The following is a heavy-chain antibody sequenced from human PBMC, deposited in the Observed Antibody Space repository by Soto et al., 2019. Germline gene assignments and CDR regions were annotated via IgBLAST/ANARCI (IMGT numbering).Heavy chain of an antibody. J-gene: IGHJ6*02. V-gene: IGHV4-4*07. CDR2: VYSTGGT. CDR3: ARDLSGTGLDI. CDR1: GDSIGRFY. D-gene: IGHD1-26*01. Sequence: KPSETLSLTCNVSGDSIGRFYWSWIRQSAEKGLEWIGRVYSTGGTAYNPALKGRVTISLDRSNNHVSLEMNSVTAADTAVYFCARDLSGTGLDIWGRGNRVTVSS.